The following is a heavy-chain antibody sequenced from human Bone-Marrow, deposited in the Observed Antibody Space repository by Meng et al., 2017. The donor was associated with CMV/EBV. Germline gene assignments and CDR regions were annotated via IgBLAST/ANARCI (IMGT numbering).Heavy chain of an antibody. CDR1: GGSFSGYY. CDR3: ARGLSSSSRAPAY. J-gene: IGHJ4*02. D-gene: IGHD6-6*01. V-gene: IGHV4-34*01. Sequence: SVYGGSFSGYYWSWIRQPPGKGLEWIGEINHSGSTNYNPSLKSRVTISVDTSKNQFSLKLSSVTAADTAVYYCARGLSSSSRAPAYWGQGTLVTVSS. CDR2: INHSGST.